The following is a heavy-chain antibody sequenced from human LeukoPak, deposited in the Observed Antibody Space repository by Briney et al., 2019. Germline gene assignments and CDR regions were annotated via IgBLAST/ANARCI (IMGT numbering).Heavy chain of an antibody. V-gene: IGHV3-23*01. CDR2: ISGSGGST. D-gene: IGHD4-23*01. CDR1: GFTFSSYA. Sequence: PGGSLRLSCAASGFTFSSYAMSWVRQAPGKGLEWVSAISGSGGSTYYADSVKGRFTISRDNSKNTLYLQMNSLRAEDTAVYYCAKDWSGNTNYYYYYMDVWGKGTTVTVSS. CDR3: AKDWSGNTNYYYYYMDV. J-gene: IGHJ6*03.